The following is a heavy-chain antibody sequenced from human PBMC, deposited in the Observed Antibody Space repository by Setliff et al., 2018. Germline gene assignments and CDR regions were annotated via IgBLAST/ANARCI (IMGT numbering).Heavy chain of an antibody. CDR3: AREGNYDYVWGSYRDDAFDI. CDR2: IIPIFGTA. V-gene: IGHV1-69*05. CDR1: GYTFTSYD. D-gene: IGHD3-16*02. J-gene: IGHJ3*02. Sequence: GASVKVSCKASGYTFTSYDINWVRQAPGQGLEWMGGIIPIFGTANYAQKFQGRVTITTDESTSTAYMELSSLRSEDTAVYYCAREGNYDYVWGSYRDDAFDIWGQGTMVTVSS.